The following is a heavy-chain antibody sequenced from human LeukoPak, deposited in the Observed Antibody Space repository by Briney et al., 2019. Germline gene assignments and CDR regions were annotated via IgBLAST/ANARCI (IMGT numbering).Heavy chain of an antibody. V-gene: IGHV4-59*01. Sequence: PSETLSLTCTVSGGSISSYYWSWIRQPPGKGLEWIGYIYYSGSTNYNPSLKSRVTISVDTSKNQFSLKLSSVTAANTAVYYCARVARKGVPVDYWGQGTLVTVSS. CDR1: GGSISSYY. J-gene: IGHJ4*02. CDR2: IYYSGST. CDR3: ARVARKGVPVDY. D-gene: IGHD1-14*01.